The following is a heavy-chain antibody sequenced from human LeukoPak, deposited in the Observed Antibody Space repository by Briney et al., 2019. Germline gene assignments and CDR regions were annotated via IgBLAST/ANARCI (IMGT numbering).Heavy chain of an antibody. D-gene: IGHD3-22*01. CDR2: INSDGSST. CDR1: GFTLSRYW. CDR3: ARGSNYDSSGPDY. Sequence: TGGSLRLSCAASGFTLSRYWMQWVRQAPGKGLVWVSRINSDGSSTNYADSVRGRFTISRDNAKNTLYLQMNSLRAEDTAVYYCARGSNYDSSGPDYWGQGTLVTVSS. V-gene: IGHV3-74*01. J-gene: IGHJ4*02.